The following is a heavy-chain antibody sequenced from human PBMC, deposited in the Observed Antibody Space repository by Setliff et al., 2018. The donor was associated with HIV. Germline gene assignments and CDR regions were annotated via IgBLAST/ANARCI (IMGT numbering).Heavy chain of an antibody. V-gene: IGHV4-59*01. CDR1: GASISSDN. CDR2: IYNSEMI. J-gene: IGHJ5*02. CDR3: ARGGTSSNWFDP. Sequence: PSETLSLTCIVSGASISSDNWSWIRQPPGKGLQWLGFIYNSEMINYNPSLKSRVSMSLDTSKNQFSLKLTSVTAADTAVYYCARGGTSSNWFDPWCQGTLVTVSS. D-gene: IGHD1-26*01.